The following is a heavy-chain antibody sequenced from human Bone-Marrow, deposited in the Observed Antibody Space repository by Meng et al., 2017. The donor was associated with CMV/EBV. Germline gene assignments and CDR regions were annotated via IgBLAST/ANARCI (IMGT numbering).Heavy chain of an antibody. Sequence: ASVKVSCKASGYTFTSYGISWVRQAPGQGLEWMGWISAYNGNTNYAQKLQGRVTITTDESTSTAYMELSSLRSEDTAVYYCASLYCSSTSCWRWDAFDIWGQGTMVTVSS. CDR1: GYTFTSYG. V-gene: IGHV1-18*01. J-gene: IGHJ3*02. D-gene: IGHD2-2*01. CDR2: ISAYNGNT. CDR3: ASLYCSSTSCWRWDAFDI.